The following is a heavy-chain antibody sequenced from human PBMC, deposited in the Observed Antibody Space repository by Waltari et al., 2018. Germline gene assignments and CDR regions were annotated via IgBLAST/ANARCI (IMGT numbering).Heavy chain of an antibody. D-gene: IGHD3-9*01. J-gene: IGHJ6*03. CDR2: IHYSGTT. V-gene: IGHV4-39*01. Sequence: QLQLQESGPGLVKPPETLSLTCTVSGAAIRRSSYYWGWIRQPPGKGLEWIGSIHYSGTTSYNCALKSRVTMSVDTSKNQVSLKVSSVTAADTAVYYCPRQEYVVPGWSMTGDYSYYLAVWCKGTTVTLSS. CDR3: PRQEYVVPGWSMTGDYSYYLAV. CDR1: GAAIRRSSYY.